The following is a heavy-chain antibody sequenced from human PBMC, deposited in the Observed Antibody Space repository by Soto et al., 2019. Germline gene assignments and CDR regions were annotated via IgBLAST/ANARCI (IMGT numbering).Heavy chain of an antibody. D-gene: IGHD6-19*01. CDR3: AHRVTSGWPWDGGHFDY. V-gene: IGHV2-5*02. CDR2: IYWDDDK. CDR1: GFSLSTNGEG. J-gene: IGHJ4*02. Sequence: QITLKESGPTLVKPTQTLTLTCTFSGFSLSTNGEGVGWIRQPPGKALEWLAVIYWDDDKRYSPSLKSRLTITKDTSKNQVVLTMTNMDPEDTATYYCAHRVTSGWPWDGGHFDYWGQGTLVTVSS.